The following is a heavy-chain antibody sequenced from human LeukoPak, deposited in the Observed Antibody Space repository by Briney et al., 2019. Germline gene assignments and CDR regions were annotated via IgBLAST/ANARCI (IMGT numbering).Heavy chain of an antibody. CDR1: GGSISSSSYS. V-gene: IGHV4-39*01. CDR3: ARHDGSGHPFDY. D-gene: IGHD6-19*01. CDR2: IYYSGST. J-gene: IGHJ4*02. Sequence: PSETLSLTCTVSGGSISSSSYSWGWIRQPPGKGLEWIGSIYYSGSTYYNPSLKSRVTISVDTSKNQFSLKLSSVTAAGTAVYYCARHDGSGHPFDYWGQGTLVTVSS.